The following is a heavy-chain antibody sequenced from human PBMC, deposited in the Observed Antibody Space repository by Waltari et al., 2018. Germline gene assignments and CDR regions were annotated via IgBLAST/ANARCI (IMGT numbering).Heavy chain of an antibody. CDR1: GSTFTSYY. CDR3: ARETLPGNKIIDY. V-gene: IGHV1-2*02. CDR2: INSNTGDS. D-gene: IGHD1-1*01. J-gene: IGHJ4*02. Sequence: QVQLVQSGPEVKQPGASVRVSCKTSGSTFTSYYLHWVRQAPGKGLEWMAWINSNTGDSQSAQTFQGRVTVTKDTSLTTVYLELSGLRSDDTALYYCARETLPGNKIIDYWGQGTLVTVSS.